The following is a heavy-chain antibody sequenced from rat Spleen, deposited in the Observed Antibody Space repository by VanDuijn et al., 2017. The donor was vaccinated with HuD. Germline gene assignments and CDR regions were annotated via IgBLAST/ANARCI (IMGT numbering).Heavy chain of an antibody. CDR3: ARPFDGYNSHFDY. V-gene: IGHV5-20*01. J-gene: IGHJ2*01. CDR1: GFTFSDYY. D-gene: IGHD1-9*01. CDR2: ISYDGGST. Sequence: EVQLVESGGGLVQPGRSLKLSCAASGFTFSDYYMAWVRQAPTKGLEWVASISYDGGSTYYRDSVKGRFTISRDNAKSSLYLQMDSLRSEDTATYYCARPFDGYNSHFDYWGQGVMVTVSS.